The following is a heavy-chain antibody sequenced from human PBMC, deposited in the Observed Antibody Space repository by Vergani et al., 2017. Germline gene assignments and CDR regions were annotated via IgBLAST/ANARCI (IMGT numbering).Heavy chain of an antibody. CDR3: ARVVAAAGPYYYYMDV. CDR1: GGTFSSYA. Sequence: QVQLVQSGAEVKKPGSSVKVSCKASGGTFSSYAISWVRQAPGQGLEWMGRIIPILGIANYAQKFQGRVTITADKSTSTAYMELSSLRSEDTAVYYCARVVAAAGPYYYYMDVWGKGTTGTVSS. V-gene: IGHV1-69*04. CDR2: IIPILGIA. D-gene: IGHD6-13*01. J-gene: IGHJ6*03.